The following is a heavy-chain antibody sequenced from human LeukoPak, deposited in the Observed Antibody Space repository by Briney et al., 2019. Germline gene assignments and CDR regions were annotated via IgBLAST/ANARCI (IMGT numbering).Heavy chain of an antibody. D-gene: IGHD2-2*01. CDR3: ARDVGYCSSTSCDSYYFDY. Sequence: XXXXGGSTSYAQKFQGRVTITRDTSASTAYMELSSLRSEDTAVYYCARDVGYCSSTSCDSYYFDYWGQGTLVTVSS. J-gene: IGHJ4*02. V-gene: IGHV1-46*01. CDR2: XXXXGGST.